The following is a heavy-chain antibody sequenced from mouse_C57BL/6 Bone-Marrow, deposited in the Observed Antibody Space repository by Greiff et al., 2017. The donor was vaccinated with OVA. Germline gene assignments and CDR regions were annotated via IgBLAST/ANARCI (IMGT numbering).Heavy chain of an antibody. CDR2: IYPGDGDT. Sequence: VQLQQSGPELVKPGASVKISCKASGYAFSSSWMNWVKQRPGKGLEWIGRIYPGDGDTNYNGKFKGKATLTADKSSSTAFMQLSSLTSEDSAVYFCAYGNYPFDYWGQGTTLTVSS. D-gene: IGHD2-1*01. J-gene: IGHJ2*01. CDR1: GYAFSSSW. CDR3: AYGNYPFDY. V-gene: IGHV1-82*01.